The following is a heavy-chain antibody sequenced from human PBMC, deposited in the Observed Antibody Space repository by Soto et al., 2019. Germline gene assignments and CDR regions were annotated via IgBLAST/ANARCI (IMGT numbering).Heavy chain of an antibody. Sequence: SETLSLTCTVFGGSISSYYWSWIRQPPGKGLEWIGYIYYSGSTNYNPSLKSRVTISVDTSKNQFSLKLSSVTAADTAVYYCARDGATRFFRWFDPWGQGTLVTVSS. CDR3: ARDGATRFFRWFDP. V-gene: IGHV4-59*01. CDR2: IYYSGST. D-gene: IGHD2-15*01. CDR1: GGSISSYY. J-gene: IGHJ5*02.